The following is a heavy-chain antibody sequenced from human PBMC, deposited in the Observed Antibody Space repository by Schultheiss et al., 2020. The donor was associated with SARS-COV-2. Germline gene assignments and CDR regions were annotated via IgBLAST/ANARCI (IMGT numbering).Heavy chain of an antibody. CDR3: AREGGHYYYGMDV. Sequence: GGSLRLSCAASGFTFSSYSMNWVRQAPGKGLEWVSYISSSSSTIYYADSVKGRFTISRDNAKNSLYLQMNSLRAEDTAVYYCAREGGHYYYGMDVWGQGTTVTVSS. J-gene: IGHJ6*02. CDR1: GFTFSSYS. V-gene: IGHV3-48*01. D-gene: IGHD3-16*01. CDR2: ISSSSSTI.